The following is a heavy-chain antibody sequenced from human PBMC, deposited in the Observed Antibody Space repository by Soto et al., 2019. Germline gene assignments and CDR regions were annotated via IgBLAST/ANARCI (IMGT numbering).Heavy chain of an antibody. CDR1: GFTFSNFV. D-gene: IGHD6-13*01. J-gene: IGHJ4*02. V-gene: IGHV3-30*04. Sequence: QVQLVESGGGVVQPGGSLRLSCAASGFTFSNFVMHWVRQAPGKGLEWVAATSYDGKNKDHADSVKGRFTISRDNSKNTLYLQMYSLRHEDTAVYFCARERAIAATGIFYYWGQGTLVTVSS. CDR2: TSYDGKNK. CDR3: ARERAIAATGIFYY.